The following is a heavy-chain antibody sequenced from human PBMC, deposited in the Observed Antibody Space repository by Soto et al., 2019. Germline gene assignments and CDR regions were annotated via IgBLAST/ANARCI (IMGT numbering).Heavy chain of an antibody. Sequence: QVQLQQWGAGLLKPSETLSLTCAVYGGSFSGYYWSWIRQPPGKGLEWIGEINHSGSTNYNPSLKSRVTISVDTSKNQFSLKLSSVTAADTAVYYCASERIVGATSLDYWGQGTLVTVSS. V-gene: IGHV4-34*01. J-gene: IGHJ4*02. D-gene: IGHD1-26*01. CDR2: INHSGST. CDR3: ASERIVGATSLDY. CDR1: GGSFSGYY.